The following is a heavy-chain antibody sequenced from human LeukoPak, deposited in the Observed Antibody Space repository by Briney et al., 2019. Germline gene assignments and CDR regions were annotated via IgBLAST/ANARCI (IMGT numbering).Heavy chain of an antibody. D-gene: IGHD3-16*02. CDR2: ISYDGSNK. Sequence: VRQAPGKGLEWVAVISYDGSNKYYADSVKGRFTISRDNSKNTLYLQMNSLRAEDTAVYYCARDTRSLMDLWGQGTTVTVSS. CDR3: ARDTRSLMDL. V-gene: IGHV3-30-3*01. J-gene: IGHJ6*02.